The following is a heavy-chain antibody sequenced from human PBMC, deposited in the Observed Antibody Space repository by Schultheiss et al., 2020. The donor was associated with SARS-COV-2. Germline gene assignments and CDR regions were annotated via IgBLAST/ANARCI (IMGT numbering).Heavy chain of an antibody. CDR3: ARGREVATIGATYYYGMDV. Sequence: ASVKVSCKVSGYTLTELSMHWVRQAPGKGLEWMGWISAYNGDTKYAQKLQGRVTMTTDTSTSTAYMELRSLRSDDTAVYYCARGREVATIGATYYYGMDVWGQGTTVTVSS. CDR1: GYTLTELS. D-gene: IGHD5-12*01. V-gene: IGHV1-18*01. J-gene: IGHJ6*02. CDR2: ISAYNGDT.